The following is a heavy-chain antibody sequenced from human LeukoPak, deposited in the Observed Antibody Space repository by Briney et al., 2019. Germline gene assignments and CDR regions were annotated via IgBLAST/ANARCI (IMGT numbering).Heavy chain of an antibody. Sequence: ASVEVSCKASGYTFTMYYIHWVRQAPGQGLEWMGMINPNDGATTYTQRFQGRVTMTRDMSTTTVYMDLRSLRSEDTAVYFSAREQRGGLSGSLGGLFASYHTYYYMDVWGRGTTVTVSS. J-gene: IGHJ6*03. CDR2: INPNDGAT. CDR3: AREQRGGLSGSLGGLFASYHTYYYMDV. D-gene: IGHD3-16*01. CDR1: GYTFTMYY. V-gene: IGHV1-46*01.